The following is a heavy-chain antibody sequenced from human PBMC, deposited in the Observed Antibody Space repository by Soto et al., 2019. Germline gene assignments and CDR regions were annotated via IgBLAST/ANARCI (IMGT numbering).Heavy chain of an antibody. CDR3: ARDGGAFNYYYGMDV. D-gene: IGHD3-16*01. Sequence: ASVKVSCKASGGTFSSYAISWVRQAPGQGLEWMGGIIPIFGTANYAQKFQGRVTITADESTSTAYMELSSLRSEDTAVYYCARDGGAFNYYYGMDVWGQGTTVTVSS. V-gene: IGHV1-69*13. J-gene: IGHJ6*02. CDR2: IIPIFGTA. CDR1: GGTFSSYA.